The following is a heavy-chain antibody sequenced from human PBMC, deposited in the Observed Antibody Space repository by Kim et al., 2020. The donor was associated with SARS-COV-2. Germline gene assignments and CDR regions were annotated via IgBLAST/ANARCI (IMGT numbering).Heavy chain of an antibody. CDR1: GYSFTSYW. V-gene: IGHV5-51*01. Sequence: GASLKISCKGSGYSFTSYWIGWVRQMPGKGLEWMGIIYPGDSDTRYSPSFQGQVTISADKSISTAYLQWSSLKASDTTMYYCARRWYSSSFGCWYFDLWGRGTLVTVSS. D-gene: IGHD6-13*01. CDR2: IYPGDSDT. CDR3: ARRWYSSSFGCWYFDL. J-gene: IGHJ2*01.